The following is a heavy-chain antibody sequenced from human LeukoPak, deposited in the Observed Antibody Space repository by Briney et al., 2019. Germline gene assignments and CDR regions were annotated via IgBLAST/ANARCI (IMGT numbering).Heavy chain of an antibody. CDR1: GGSISSYY. CDR2: IYYSGST. D-gene: IGHD6-19*01. CDR3: ARAPGWYGPRFDY. Sequence: KTSETLSLTCTVSGGSISSYYWSWIRQPPGKGLEWIGYIYYSGSTNYNPSLKSRVTISVDTSKNQCSLKLSSVTAADTAVYYCARAPGWYGPRFDYWGQGTLVTVSS. V-gene: IGHV4-59*01. J-gene: IGHJ4*02.